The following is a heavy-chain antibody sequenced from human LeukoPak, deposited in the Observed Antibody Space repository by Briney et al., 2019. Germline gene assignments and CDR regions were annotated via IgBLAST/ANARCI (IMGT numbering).Heavy chain of an antibody. CDR2: IYYSGST. Sequence: SETLSLTCTVSGGSISSYYWSWIRQPPGEGLEWIGYIYYSGSTNYNPSLKSRVTISVDTSKNQFSLKLSSVTAADTAVYYCARAPYYYDSSGEGVWGQGTLVTVSS. J-gene: IGHJ4*02. CDR3: ARAPYYYDSSGEGV. V-gene: IGHV4-59*01. CDR1: GGSISSYY. D-gene: IGHD3-22*01.